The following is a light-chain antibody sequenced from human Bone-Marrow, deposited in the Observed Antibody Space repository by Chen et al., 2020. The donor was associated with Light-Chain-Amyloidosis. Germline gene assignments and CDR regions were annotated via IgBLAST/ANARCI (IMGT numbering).Light chain of an antibody. CDR1: NIGSTS. CDR3: QVWDRSSDRPV. Sequence: SYVLTPPSSLSVAPGQTATIACGGNNIGSTSVHWYQQAPGQAPLLVVYDDSDRPSGIPERLSGSNSGNTATLTISRVEAGDEADYYCQVWDRSSDRPVIGGGTKLTVL. J-gene: IGLJ3*02. V-gene: IGLV3-21*02. CDR2: DDS.